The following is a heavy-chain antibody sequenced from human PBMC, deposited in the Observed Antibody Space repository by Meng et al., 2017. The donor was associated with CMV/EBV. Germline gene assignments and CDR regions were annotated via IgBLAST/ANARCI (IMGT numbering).Heavy chain of an antibody. CDR3: ARAGYCSSTSCPRAEYYYYYYGMDV. V-gene: IGHV1-18*01. CDR1: GGTFSSYA. J-gene: IGHJ6*02. D-gene: IGHD2-2*01. CDR2: ISAYNGNT. Sequence: ASVKVSCKASGGTFSSYAISWVRQAPGQGLEWMGWISAYNGNTNYAQKLQGRVTMTTDTSTSTAYMELRSLRSDDTAVYYCARAGYCSSTSCPRAEYYYYYYGMDVWGQGTTVTVSS.